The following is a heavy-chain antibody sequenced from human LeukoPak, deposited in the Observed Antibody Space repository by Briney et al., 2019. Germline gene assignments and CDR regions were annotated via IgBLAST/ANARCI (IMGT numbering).Heavy chain of an antibody. D-gene: IGHD6-19*01. Sequence: GGSLRLSCAASGFTFSSYAMSWVRQAPGKGLEWVSAISGSGGSTYYADSVKGRFTISRDNSKNTLYLQMNSLRAEDTAVYYCARRSGIAVAGAFDYWGQGTLVAVSS. V-gene: IGHV3-23*01. CDR2: ISGSGGST. CDR1: GFTFSSYA. CDR3: ARRSGIAVAGAFDY. J-gene: IGHJ4*02.